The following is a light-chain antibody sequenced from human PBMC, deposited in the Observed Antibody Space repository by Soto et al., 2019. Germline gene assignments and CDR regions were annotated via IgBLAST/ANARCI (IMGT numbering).Light chain of an antibody. V-gene: IGLV2-14*01. CDR3: SSYTSSSTLEV. Sequence: QSVLTQPASVSGSPGQSITISCTGTSSDVGGYNYVSWYQQHPGKAPKLMIYDVSNRPSGVSNRFSGSKSGNTASLTISGLQVEDEADYYCSSYTSSSTLEVFGPGTKVTVL. J-gene: IGLJ1*01. CDR2: DVS. CDR1: SSDVGGYNY.